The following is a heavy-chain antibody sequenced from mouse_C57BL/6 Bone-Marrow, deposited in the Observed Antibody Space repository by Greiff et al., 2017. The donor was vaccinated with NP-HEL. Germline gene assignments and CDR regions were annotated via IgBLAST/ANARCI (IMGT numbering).Heavy chain of an antibody. D-gene: IGHD2-4*01. Sequence: QVQLQQPGAELVKPGASVKLSCKASGYTFTSYWMHWVKQRPGQGLEWIGMIHPNSGSTNYNEKFKSKATLTVDKSSSTAYMQLSSLTSEDSAVYYCANYDYDGGYFDYWGQGTTLTVSS. CDR2: IHPNSGST. J-gene: IGHJ2*01. V-gene: IGHV1-64*01. CDR1: GYTFTSYW. CDR3: ANYDYDGGYFDY.